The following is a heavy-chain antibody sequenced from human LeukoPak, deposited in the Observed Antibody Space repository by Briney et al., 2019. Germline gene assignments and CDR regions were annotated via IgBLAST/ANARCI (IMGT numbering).Heavy chain of an antibody. Sequence: GESLKISCKGSGHSFTNHYINWVRQVPGKSLEWMGTIDPSDYYTNYSPSFQGHVTLSADRSISTAFLHWSSLKASDTAMYYCASSPTLVGTSPRVDFWGQGTLVTVYS. CDR3: ASSPTLVGTSPRVDF. CDR1: GHSFTNHY. CDR2: IDPSDYYT. D-gene: IGHD2-21*01. J-gene: IGHJ4*02. V-gene: IGHV5-10-1*01.